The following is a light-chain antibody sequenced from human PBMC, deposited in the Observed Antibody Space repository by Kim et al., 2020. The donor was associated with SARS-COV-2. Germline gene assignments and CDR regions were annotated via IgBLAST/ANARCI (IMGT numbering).Light chain of an antibody. V-gene: IGLV1-44*01. CDR1: NPNHGSNT. CDR2: SNN. Sequence: GQRVTISCSRSNPNHGSNTVNWYQQLPGTAPKFLIYSNNQRPSGVPDRFSGSKSGTSASLAISGLQSEDEADYYCATWDGSLNGWVFGGGTQLTVL. J-gene: IGLJ3*02. CDR3: ATWDGSLNGWV.